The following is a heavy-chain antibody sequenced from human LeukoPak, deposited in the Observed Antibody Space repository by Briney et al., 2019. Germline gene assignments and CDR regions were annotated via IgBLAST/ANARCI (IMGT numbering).Heavy chain of an antibody. CDR3: ARGGGYCSGGSCYGLVDP. CDR2: IYHSGST. Sequence: SETLSLTCAVSGGSISSSNWWSWVRQPPGKGLEWIGEIYHSGSTNYNPSLKSRVTISVDKSKNQFSLKLSSVTAADTAVYYCARGGGYCSGGSCYGLVDPWGQGTLVTVSS. D-gene: IGHD2-15*01. J-gene: IGHJ5*02. CDR1: GGSISSSNW. V-gene: IGHV4-4*02.